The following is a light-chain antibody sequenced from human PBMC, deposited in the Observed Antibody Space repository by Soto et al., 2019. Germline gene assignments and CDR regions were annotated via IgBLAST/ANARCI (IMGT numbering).Light chain of an antibody. CDR3: LQKSIYPWT. Sequence: AIQMTQSPSSLSASVGDRVTITCRASQGIRNDLGWYQQKPGKAPRILIYAASSLQSGVPSRFIGSGYGTDFTLTISSLQPEDFATYYCLQKSIYPWTFGQGTKVDI. CDR1: QGIRND. V-gene: IGKV1-6*01. CDR2: AAS. J-gene: IGKJ1*01.